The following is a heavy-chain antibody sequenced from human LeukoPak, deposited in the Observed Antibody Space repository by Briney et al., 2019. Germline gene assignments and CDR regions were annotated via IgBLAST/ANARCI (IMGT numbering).Heavy chain of an antibody. CDR1: GGPISNDGYY. V-gene: IGHV4-31*03. Sequence: SQTLSLTCNVSGGPISNDGYYWSWIRQHPGKGLEWLGYIYYSGSTYYNPSLKSRVTLSVDTSKSQFSLGLSSVTAADTAVYYCARDLTGDQFFDPWGQGTLVTVSS. CDR2: IYYSGST. J-gene: IGHJ5*02. CDR3: ARDLTGDQFFDP. D-gene: IGHD7-27*01.